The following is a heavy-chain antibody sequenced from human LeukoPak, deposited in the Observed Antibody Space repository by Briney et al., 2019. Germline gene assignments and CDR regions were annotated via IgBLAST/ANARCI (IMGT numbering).Heavy chain of an antibody. CDR2: IYYSGST. Sequence: SETLSLTCAVSGYSISSGYYWGWIRQPPGKGLEWIGYIYYSGSTNYNPSLKSRVTISVDTSKNQFSLKLSSVTAADTAVYYCAREGAHYDILTGYYGKRYFDYWGQGTLVTVSS. CDR3: AREGAHYDILTGYYGKRYFDY. CDR1: GYSISSGYY. J-gene: IGHJ4*02. D-gene: IGHD3-9*01. V-gene: IGHV4-61*01.